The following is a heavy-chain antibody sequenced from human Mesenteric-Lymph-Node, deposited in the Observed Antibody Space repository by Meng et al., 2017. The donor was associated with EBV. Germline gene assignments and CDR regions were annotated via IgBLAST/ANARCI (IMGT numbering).Heavy chain of an antibody. D-gene: IGHD5-18*01. Sequence: QITLKGSCPPLVKPTQPLTLTCTFSGFSLSTSGVGVGWIRQPPGKALEWLALIYWDDDKRYSPSLKSRLTITKDTSKNQVVLTMTNMDPVDTATYYCAHRRYSYGPGRFDPWGQGTLVTVSS. J-gene: IGHJ5*02. CDR2: IYWDDDK. CDR1: GFSLSTSGVG. V-gene: IGHV2-5*02. CDR3: AHRRYSYGPGRFDP.